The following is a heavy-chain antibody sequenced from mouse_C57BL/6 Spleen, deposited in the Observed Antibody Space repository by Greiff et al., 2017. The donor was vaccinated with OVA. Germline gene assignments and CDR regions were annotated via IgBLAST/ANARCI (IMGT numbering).Heavy chain of an antibody. CDR2: IYPGDGDT. CDR1: GYAFSSSW. J-gene: IGHJ4*01. V-gene: IGHV1-82*01. CDR3: ARRYYDYDAMDY. D-gene: IGHD1-1*02. Sequence: QVQLQQSGPELVKPGASVKISCKASGYAFSSSWMNWVKQRPGTGLEWIGRIYPGDGDTNYNGKFKGKATLTADKSSSTAYMQLSSLTSEDSAVYFCARRYYDYDAMDYWGQGTSVTVSS.